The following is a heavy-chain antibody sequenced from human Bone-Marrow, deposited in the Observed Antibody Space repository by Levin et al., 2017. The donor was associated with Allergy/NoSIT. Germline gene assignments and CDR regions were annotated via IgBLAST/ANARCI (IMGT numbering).Heavy chain of an antibody. J-gene: IGHJ4*02. CDR3: AKANLGHGSGSFCYYFDY. D-gene: IGHD3-22*01. CDR1: GFTFSSYA. Sequence: GGSLRLSCAASGFTFSSYAMSWVRQAPGKGLEWVSAISGSDPGTYYPDSVKGRFTISRDNSKNTLYLQMNSLRAEDTDVYYCAKANLGHGSGSFCYYFDYWGQGALVTVSS. V-gene: IGHV3-23*01. CDR2: ISGSDPGT.